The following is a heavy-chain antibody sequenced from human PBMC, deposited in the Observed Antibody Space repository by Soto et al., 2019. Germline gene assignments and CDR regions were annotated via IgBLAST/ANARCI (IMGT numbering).Heavy chain of an antibody. Sequence: EVQLLESGGGLVQPGGSLRLSCAASGFTFSSYAMSWVRQAPGKGLEWVSAISGSGGSTYYADSVKGRFTIARDNSKNTLYLQMNSLRAEDTAVYYCAKDDDYGDYAQPYWGQGTLVTVSS. CDR3: AKDDDYGDYAQPY. J-gene: IGHJ4*02. V-gene: IGHV3-23*01. CDR1: GFTFSSYA. CDR2: ISGSGGST. D-gene: IGHD4-17*01.